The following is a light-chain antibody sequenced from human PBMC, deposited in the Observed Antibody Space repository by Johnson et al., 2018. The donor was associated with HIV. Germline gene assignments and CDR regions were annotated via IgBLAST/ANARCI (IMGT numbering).Light chain of an antibody. J-gene: IGLJ1*01. V-gene: IGLV1-51*02. CDR1: SSNIGNNY. Sequence: QSVLTQPPSVSAAPGQKVTISCSGSSSNIGNNYVSWYQQLPGTAPKLLIYENNKRPSGIPDRFSGSKSGTSATLGITGVQTGDAADYYCGTWDSSLSASYVFGTGTKVTVL. CDR2: ENN. CDR3: GTWDSSLSASYV.